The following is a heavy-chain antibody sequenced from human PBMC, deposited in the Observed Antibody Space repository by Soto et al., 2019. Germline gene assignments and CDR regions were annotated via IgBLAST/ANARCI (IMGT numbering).Heavy chain of an antibody. CDR1: GGSISSYY. CDR2: IYYSGST. D-gene: IGHD1-7*01. V-gene: IGHV4-59*06. J-gene: IGHJ3*02. Sequence: SETLSLTCTVSGGSISSYYWSWIRQHPGKGLEWIGYIYYSGSTYYNPSLKSRVAISVDTSKNQFSLKLSSVTAADTAVYYCARDRVELRKKAFDIWGQGTMVTVSS. CDR3: ARDRVELRKKAFDI.